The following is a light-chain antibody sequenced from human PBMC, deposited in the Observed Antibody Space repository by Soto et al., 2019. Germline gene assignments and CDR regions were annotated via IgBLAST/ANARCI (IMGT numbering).Light chain of an antibody. J-gene: IGLJ3*02. CDR2: DND. Sequence: QSVLTQPPSVSAAPGLKVTISCSGSSSNIGNNYVSWYQQSPGTAPKVIIFDNDERPSGTPDRFSGSKSGTSATLVITELQTGDEADYYCGTWDSTLSSDVFGGGTKLTVL. CDR1: SSNIGNNY. CDR3: GTWDSTLSSDV. V-gene: IGLV1-51*01.